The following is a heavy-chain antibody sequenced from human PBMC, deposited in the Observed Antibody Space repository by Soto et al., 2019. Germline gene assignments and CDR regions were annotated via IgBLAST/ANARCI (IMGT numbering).Heavy chain of an antibody. Sequence: EVQLVESGGGLVQPGGSLRLSCAAPGFTFSTYWMHWVRQAPGKGLVWVSRISGDGSSTNYADSVKGRFTISRDNAKNTVYLQIDSLRAEDTAVYYCARSLPGTYGAFDLWGQGTVVTVSS. CDR3: ARSLPGTYGAFDL. CDR1: GFTFSTYW. D-gene: IGHD1-7*01. CDR2: ISGDGSST. J-gene: IGHJ3*01. V-gene: IGHV3-74*01.